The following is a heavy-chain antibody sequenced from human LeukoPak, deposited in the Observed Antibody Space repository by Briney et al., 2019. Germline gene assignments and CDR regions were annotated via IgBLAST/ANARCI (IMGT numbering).Heavy chain of an antibody. J-gene: IGHJ4*02. Sequence: PSETLSLTCTVSGGSISSYYWSWIRQPPGKGLEWIGYIYYSGVTYYNPSLKSRVTISVDTSKNQFSLKLSSVTAADTAVYYCARGHRGSYTGNWGQGTLVTVSS. CDR2: IYYSGVT. V-gene: IGHV4-59*12. D-gene: IGHD1-26*01. CDR1: GGSISSYY. CDR3: ARGHRGSYTGN.